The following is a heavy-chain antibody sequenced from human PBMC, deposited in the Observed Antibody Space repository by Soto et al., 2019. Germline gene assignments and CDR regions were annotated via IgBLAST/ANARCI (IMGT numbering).Heavy chain of an antibody. Sequence: GGSLRLSCAVSGLNVSRNYMSCVRQAPGKGLEWVSVIYNDGTIYYADSVKGRFTISRDNAKNSLYLQMNSLRAEDTAVYYCARDPTYYYDSSGYYPEGLPDYWGQGTLVTVSS. CDR1: GLNVSRNY. CDR2: IYNDGTI. CDR3: ARDPTYYYDSSGYYPEGLPDY. J-gene: IGHJ4*02. V-gene: IGHV3-66*01. D-gene: IGHD3-22*01.